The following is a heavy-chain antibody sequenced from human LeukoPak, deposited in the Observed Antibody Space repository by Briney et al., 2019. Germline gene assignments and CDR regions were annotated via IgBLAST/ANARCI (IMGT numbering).Heavy chain of an antibody. CDR2: ISSSSSYI. Sequence: PGGSLRLSCAASGFTFSSYGMNWVRQAPGKGLEWVSSISSSSSYIYYADSVKGRFTISRDNAKNSLYLQMNSLRAEDTAVYYCARSENFIAEADTFDIWGQGTMVTVSS. J-gene: IGHJ3*02. CDR1: GFTFSSYG. V-gene: IGHV3-21*01. D-gene: IGHD6-19*01. CDR3: ARSENFIAEADTFDI.